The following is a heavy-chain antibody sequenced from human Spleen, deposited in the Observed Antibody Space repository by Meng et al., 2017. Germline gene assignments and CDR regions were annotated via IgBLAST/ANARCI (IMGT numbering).Heavy chain of an antibody. J-gene: IGHJ4*02. CDR3: AKSPLAPLTGYF. CDR1: GFTFSTYA. V-gene: IGHV3-23*01. Sequence: GGSLRLSCAASGFTFSTYAMSWVRQAPGKGLEWVSSASGSGTNTYYADSVKGRFTISRDNSKNTLYLQMNSLRAEDTAVYYCAKSPLAPLTGYFWGQGTLVTVSS. D-gene: IGHD3-9*01. CDR2: ASGSGTNT.